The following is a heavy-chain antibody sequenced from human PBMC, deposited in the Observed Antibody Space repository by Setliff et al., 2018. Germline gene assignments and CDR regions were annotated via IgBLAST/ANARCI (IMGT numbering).Heavy chain of an antibody. J-gene: IGHJ6*02. CDR1: GYTFTSYG. D-gene: IGHD6-19*01. CDR3: TRANDYSSGWYFYYYGMDV. CDR2: ISAYNGNT. V-gene: IGHV1-18*01. Sequence: ASVKVSCKASGYTFTSYGISWVRQAPGQGLEWMGWISAYNGNTNYAQKLQGRVTMTTDTSTSTAYMELRSLRSDDTAVYYCTRANDYSSGWYFYYYGMDVWGQGTTVTVSS.